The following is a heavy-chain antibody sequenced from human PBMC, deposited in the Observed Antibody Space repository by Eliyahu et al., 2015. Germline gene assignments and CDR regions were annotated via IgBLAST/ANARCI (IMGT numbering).Heavy chain of an antibody. D-gene: IGHD3-10*01. V-gene: IGHV4-59*01. CDR3: ARAPTYYYGSGSYPSLPDY. J-gene: IGHJ4*02. CDR1: XGSISSYY. CDR2: IYYSGST. Sequence: QVQLQESGPGLVKPSETLSLTCSVSXGSISSYYWNWIRQPPGKGLEWIGYIYYSGSTNYNPPLKSRVTISVDTSKNQFSLKLSSVTAADTAVYYCARAPTYYYGSGSYPSLPDYWGQGTLVTVSS.